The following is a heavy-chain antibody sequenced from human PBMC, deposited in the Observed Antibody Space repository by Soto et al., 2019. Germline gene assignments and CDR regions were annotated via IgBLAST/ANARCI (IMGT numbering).Heavy chain of an antibody. CDR3: AATKQFRKAGFLEWLFGELDY. J-gene: IGHJ4*02. CDR1: GFTFSSYA. CDR2: ISGSGGST. D-gene: IGHD3-3*01. Sequence: GGSLRLSCAASGFTFSSYAMSWVRQAPGKGLEWVSAISGSGGSTYYADSVKGRFTISRDNSKNTLYLQMNSLRAEDTAVYYCAATKQFRKAGFLEWLFGELDYWGQGTLVTVSS. V-gene: IGHV3-23*01.